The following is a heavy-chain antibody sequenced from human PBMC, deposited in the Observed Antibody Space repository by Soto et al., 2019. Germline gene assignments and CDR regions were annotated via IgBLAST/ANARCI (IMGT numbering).Heavy chain of an antibody. D-gene: IGHD3-10*01. Sequence: QVQLVQSGAEVKKPGSSVKVSCKASGGIFSTYAISWLRQAPGQGLEWMGGIIPIFGTPNYAQRFQGRATITADESTPTSSLELSRLKSEDTAVYYCARDRDDYGSGNYYNRIDFWGQGTLITVSS. CDR3: ARDRDDYGSGNYYNRIDF. J-gene: IGHJ4*02. CDR1: GGIFSTYA. V-gene: IGHV1-69*01. CDR2: IIPIFGTP.